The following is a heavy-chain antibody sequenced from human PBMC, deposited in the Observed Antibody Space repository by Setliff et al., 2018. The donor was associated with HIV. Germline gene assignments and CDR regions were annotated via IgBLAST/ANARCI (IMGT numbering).Heavy chain of an antibody. CDR2: INPSDSYA. CDR3: ARHRIVKAYYYYMDV. Sequence: GESLKISCKGSGYIFSTYWISWVRQMPGKGLEWMGRINPSDSYANYSPSFPGHVTISADKSIDTAYLQWSSLKASDTAMYYCARHRIVKAYYYYMDVWGKGTTVTVSS. J-gene: IGHJ6*03. D-gene: IGHD3-16*02. CDR1: GYIFSTYW. V-gene: IGHV5-10-1*01.